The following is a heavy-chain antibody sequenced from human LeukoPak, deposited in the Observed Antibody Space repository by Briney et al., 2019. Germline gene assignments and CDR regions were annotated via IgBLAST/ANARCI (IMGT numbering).Heavy chain of an antibody. CDR3: ARDLYSSGWGYFDY. CDR1: GYSISSGYY. D-gene: IGHD6-19*01. Sequence: SETLSLTCTISGYSISSGYYWGWIRQPPGKGLEWIGSIYHSGSTYYNPSLKSRVTMSLDTSENQFSLKLSSVTAADTAVYYCARDLYSSGWGYFDYWGQGTLVTVS. V-gene: IGHV4-38-2*02. CDR2: IYHSGST. J-gene: IGHJ4*02.